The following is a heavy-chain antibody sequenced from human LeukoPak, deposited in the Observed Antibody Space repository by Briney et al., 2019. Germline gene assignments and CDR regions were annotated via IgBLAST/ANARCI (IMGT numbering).Heavy chain of an antibody. D-gene: IGHD2-2*01. J-gene: IGHJ4*02. Sequence: SETLSLTCAVYGGSFNGHYWTWIRQPPGKGLEWIGESTHSGSTSYNPSLQSRVTISVDTSKNQFSLKLTSLTAADTAVYHCARGQTGAAALDFWGPGTRVTVSS. CDR2: STHSGST. CDR3: ARGQTGAAALDF. CDR1: GGSFNGHY. V-gene: IGHV4-34*01.